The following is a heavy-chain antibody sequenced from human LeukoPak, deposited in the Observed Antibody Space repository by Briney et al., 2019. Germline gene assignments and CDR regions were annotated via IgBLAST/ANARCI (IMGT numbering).Heavy chain of an antibody. D-gene: IGHD4-11*01. CDR1: AFTVSSNY. V-gene: IGHV3-66*01. CDR2: IYSGGTT. Sequence: VGSLRLSCAASAFTVSSNYMSWVRQAPGKGLEWVSIIYSGGTTYYADSVKGRFTISRDNSKNTLYLQMNSLRAEDTAVYYCASEFFPATTVPRDYWGQGTLVVIVSS. J-gene: IGHJ4*02. CDR3: ASEFFPATTVPRDY.